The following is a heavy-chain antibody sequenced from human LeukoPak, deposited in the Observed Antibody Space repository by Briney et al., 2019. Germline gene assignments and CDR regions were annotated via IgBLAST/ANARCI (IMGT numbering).Heavy chain of an antibody. CDR1: GFTFSNNY. Sequence: GGSLRLSCAASGFTFSNNYMNWVRQAPGKGLEWVSVIYGGGTTYFSDSVEGRFTISRDNAKNTPYLQMNSLRADDTAVYYCVRDGLGSSPYDCWGQGTLVTVSS. V-gene: IGHV3-53*01. CDR3: VRDGLGSSPYDC. CDR2: IYGGGTT. J-gene: IGHJ4*02. D-gene: IGHD6-19*01.